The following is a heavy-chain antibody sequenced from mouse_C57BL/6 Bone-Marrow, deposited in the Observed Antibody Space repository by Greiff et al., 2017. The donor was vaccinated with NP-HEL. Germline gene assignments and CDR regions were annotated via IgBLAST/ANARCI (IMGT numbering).Heavy chain of an antibody. Sequence: QVQLKESGPGLVQPSQSLSITCTVSGFSLTSYGVHWVRQSPGKGLEWLGVIWSGGSTDYNAAFISRLSISKDNSKSQVFFKMNSLQADDTAIYYCARNGGYYGSSRFAYWGQGTLVTVSA. CDR1: GFSLTSYG. J-gene: IGHJ3*01. V-gene: IGHV2-2*01. CDR2: IWSGGST. CDR3: ARNGGYYGSSRFAY. D-gene: IGHD1-1*01.